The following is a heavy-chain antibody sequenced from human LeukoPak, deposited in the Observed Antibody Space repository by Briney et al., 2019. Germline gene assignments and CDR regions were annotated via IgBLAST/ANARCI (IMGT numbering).Heavy chain of an antibody. D-gene: IGHD6-13*01. Sequence: GGSLRLSCAASGFTFSSYAMHWVRQAPGKGLEWVAVISYDGSNKYYPDSVQGRFTISRDNSKNTLYLQMNSLRAEDTAVYYCARERAAAGPVLYGMDVWGQGTTVTVSS. CDR1: GFTFSSYA. V-gene: IGHV3-30*14. CDR2: ISYDGSNK. J-gene: IGHJ6*02. CDR3: ARERAAAGPVLYGMDV.